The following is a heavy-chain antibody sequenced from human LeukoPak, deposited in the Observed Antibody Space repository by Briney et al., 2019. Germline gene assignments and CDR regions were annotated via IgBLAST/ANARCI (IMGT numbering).Heavy chain of an antibody. D-gene: IGHD3-16*02. J-gene: IGHJ4*02. CDR3: ARSYDYVWGSYRYIGYFDY. CDR2: IIPIFGTA. Sequence: ASVKVSCKASGGTFSSYAISWVRQAPGQGLEWMGGIIPIFGTANYAQKFQGRVTITADESTRTAYMELSSLRSEDTAVYYCARSYDYVWGSYRYIGYFDYWGQGTLVTVSS. V-gene: IGHV1-69*13. CDR1: GGTFSSYA.